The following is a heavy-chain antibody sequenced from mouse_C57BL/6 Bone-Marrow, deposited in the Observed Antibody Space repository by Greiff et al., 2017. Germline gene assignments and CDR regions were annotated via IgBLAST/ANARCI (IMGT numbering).Heavy chain of an antibody. J-gene: IGHJ4*01. CDR3: ARGMDY. CDR1: GYTFTSYW. Sequence: QVQLQQPGAELVMPGASVKLSCKASGYTFTSYWMHWVKQRPGQGLEWIGEIDPSDSYTNYNQKFKGKSTLTVDKSSSTAYMQLSSLTSEDSAVYYCARGMDYWGQGTSVNVSS. V-gene: IGHV1-69*01. CDR2: IDPSDSYT.